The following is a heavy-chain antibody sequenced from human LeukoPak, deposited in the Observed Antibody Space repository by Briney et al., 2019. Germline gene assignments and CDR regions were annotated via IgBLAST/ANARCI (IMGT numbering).Heavy chain of an antibody. Sequence: SETLSLTCTVSGGSISSSSYYWGWIRQPPGKGLEWIGSIYYSGSTYYNPSLESRVTISVDTSKNQFSLKLSSVTAADTAVYYCARHGSSWYYFEYWGQGTLVTVSS. V-gene: IGHV4-39*01. J-gene: IGHJ4*02. D-gene: IGHD6-13*01. CDR3: ARHGSSWYYFEY. CDR1: GGSISSSSYY. CDR2: IYYSGST.